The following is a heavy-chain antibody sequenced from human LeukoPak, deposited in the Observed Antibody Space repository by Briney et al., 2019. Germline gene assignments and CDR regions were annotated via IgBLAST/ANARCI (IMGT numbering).Heavy chain of an antibody. CDR3: ARDQSGVAARPFDY. CDR2: IYTSGST. J-gene: IGHJ4*02. D-gene: IGHD6-6*01. CDR1: GGSISSSSYY. Sequence: SETLSLTCTVSGGSISSSSYYWGWIRQPPGKGLEWIGSIYTSGSTNYNPSLKSRVTISVDTSKNQFSLKLSSVTAADTAVYYCARDQSGVAARPFDYWGQGTLVTVSS. V-gene: IGHV4-39*07.